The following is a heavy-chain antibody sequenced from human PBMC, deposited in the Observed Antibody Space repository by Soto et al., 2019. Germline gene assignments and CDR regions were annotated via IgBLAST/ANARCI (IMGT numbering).Heavy chain of an antibody. J-gene: IGHJ4*02. D-gene: IGHD6-19*01. CDR2: INAGNGNT. CDR1: GYTFTSYA. Sequence: QVQLVQSGAEVKKPGASVKVSCKASGYTFTSYAMHCVRQAPGQRLEWMGWINAGNGNTKYSQKFQGRVTITRDTSASTAYMELSSLRSEDTAVYYCARDDSSGWYLCDYWGQGTLVTVSS. V-gene: IGHV1-3*01. CDR3: ARDDSSGWYLCDY.